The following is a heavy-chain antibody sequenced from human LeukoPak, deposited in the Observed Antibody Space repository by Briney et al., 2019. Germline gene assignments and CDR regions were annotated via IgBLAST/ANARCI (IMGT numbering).Heavy chain of an antibody. V-gene: IGHV4-59*01. Sequence: SETLSLTCTVAGGSISSYYWSWIRQPPGKGLEWIGYIYYSGSTNYNPSLKTRVPISVDPSRNQFSLKLSSVAAADTAVYYCARDVRADYYDSSGYYPPANWFDPWGQGTLVTVSS. J-gene: IGHJ5*02. CDR3: ARDVRADYYDSSGYYPPANWFDP. CDR1: GGSISSYY. CDR2: IYYSGST. D-gene: IGHD3-22*01.